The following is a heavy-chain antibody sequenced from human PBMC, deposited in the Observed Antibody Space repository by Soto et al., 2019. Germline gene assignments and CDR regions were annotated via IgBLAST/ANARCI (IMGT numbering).Heavy chain of an antibody. CDR3: ARHTVATRGPYYYYMDV. CDR2: IYYSGST. Sequence: PSETLSLTCTVSGGSISSSSYYWGWIRQPPGKGLEWIGSIYYSGSTYYNPSLKSRVTISVDTSKNQFSLKLSSVTAADTAVYYCARHTVATRGPYYYYMDVWGKGTTVTVSS. CDR1: GGSISSSSYY. D-gene: IGHD5-12*01. J-gene: IGHJ6*03. V-gene: IGHV4-39*01.